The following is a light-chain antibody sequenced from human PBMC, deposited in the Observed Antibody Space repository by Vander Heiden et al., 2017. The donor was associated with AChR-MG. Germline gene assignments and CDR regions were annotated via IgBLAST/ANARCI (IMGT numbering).Light chain of an antibody. J-gene: IGKJ5*01. CDR3: QQYDNPIT. V-gene: IGKV1-33*01. Sequence: DIQLTQSPSSLSASVGDRVTITCQASENISNYLNWYQQKPGKAPKFLIYDASTLETDVPSRFSGSGSGTDFTLTISSLQPEDIATYYGQQYDNPITLGKGTRLYIK. CDR1: ENISNY. CDR2: DAS.